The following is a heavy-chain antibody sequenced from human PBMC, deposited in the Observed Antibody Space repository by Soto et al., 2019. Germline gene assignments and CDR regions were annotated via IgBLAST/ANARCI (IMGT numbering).Heavy chain of an antibody. D-gene: IGHD3-16*01. CDR3: ARRGRGRDYEY. Sequence: EVQLLESGGGLVQPGGSLRLSCAASGFTFSSYAMSWVRQAPGKGLEWVSVISGSGDSTYYADSVKGRFTISRDNSKNPLDPQMNRPRAEDKGVYYLARRGRGRDYEYWGQGNLVNLS. V-gene: IGHV3-23*01. CDR1: GFTFSSYA. CDR2: ISGSGDST. J-gene: IGHJ4*02.